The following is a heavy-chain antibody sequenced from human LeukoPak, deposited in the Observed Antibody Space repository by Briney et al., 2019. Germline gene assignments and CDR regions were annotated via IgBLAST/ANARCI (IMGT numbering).Heavy chain of an antibody. CDR3: AKEFSAMVLHY. CDR2: ISYDGSNE. D-gene: IGHD5-18*01. J-gene: IGHJ4*02. CDR1: EISFSSYG. V-gene: IGHV3-30*18. Sequence: GGSLTLSCAASEISFSSYGIHWVRQAPGKGLDWVAFISYDGSNEYYADSVKGRFTISRDNSKKTLYLQMNSLRADDTAVYYCAKEFSAMVLHYWGQETLVTASS.